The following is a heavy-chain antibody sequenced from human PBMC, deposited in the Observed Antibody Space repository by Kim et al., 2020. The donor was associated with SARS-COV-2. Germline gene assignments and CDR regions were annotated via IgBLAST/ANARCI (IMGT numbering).Heavy chain of an antibody. CDR3: AKNGGRGRSFDP. CDR1: GGSFSDYY. Sequence: SETLSLTCAVYGGSFSDYYWSWIRQPPGKGLEWIGEINHSGYTTYNPSLKSRVTISADMSKNQFSLELRSVTAADTAVYYCAKNGGRGRSFDPWGQGTLVTVSS. CDR2: INHSGYT. D-gene: IGHD3-10*01. V-gene: IGHV4-34*01. J-gene: IGHJ5*02.